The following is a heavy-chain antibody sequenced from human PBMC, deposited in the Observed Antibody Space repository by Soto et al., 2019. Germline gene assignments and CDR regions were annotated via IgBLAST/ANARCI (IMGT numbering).Heavy chain of an antibody. V-gene: IGHV1-69*01. J-gene: IGHJ4*02. CDR1: GGTFSSYS. Sequence: QVQLVQSGAEVKKPGSSVKVSCKASGGTFSSYSINWVRQAPGQGLEWMGEIIPIFGTANYAHKFQGRVTITADESTSTAYMELRSLRSEDTAVYYCARDGGRHSGGIDYWGQGTLVTVSS. CDR3: ARDGGRHSGGIDY. CDR2: IIPIFGTA. D-gene: IGHD1-26*01.